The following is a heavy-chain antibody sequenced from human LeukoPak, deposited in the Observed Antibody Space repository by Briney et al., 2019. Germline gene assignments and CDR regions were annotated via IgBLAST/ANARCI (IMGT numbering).Heavy chain of an antibody. CDR1: GFTFSRYN. CDR3: ARGGYSSSRFDP. CDR2: ISSSGSTI. Sequence: GGSLRLSCAGSGFTFSRYNMNWFRQAPGKGLEWVSYISSSGSTIYYADSVKGRFTISRDNAKNSLYLQMNSLRAEDTAVYYCARGGYSSSRFDPWGQGTLVTVSS. D-gene: IGHD6-6*01. J-gene: IGHJ5*02. V-gene: IGHV3-48*04.